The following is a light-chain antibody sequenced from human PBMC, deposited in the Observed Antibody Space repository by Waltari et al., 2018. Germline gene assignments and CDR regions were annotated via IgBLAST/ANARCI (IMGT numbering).Light chain of an antibody. Sequence: QSVLTQPPSASGTPGQRVTISCSGRSSNIGSNYVYWYQHVPGAAPKRLIYRNNRRPYGLPDRCSGSKSGTSASLAISGLRSEDEADYYCAAWDDSLSRWLLGGGTKLTVL. CDR2: RNN. CDR3: AAWDDSLSRWL. J-gene: IGLJ3*02. V-gene: IGLV1-47*01. CDR1: SSNIGSNY.